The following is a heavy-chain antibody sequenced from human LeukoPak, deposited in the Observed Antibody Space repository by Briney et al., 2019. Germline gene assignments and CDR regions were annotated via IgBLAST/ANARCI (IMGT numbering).Heavy chain of an antibody. CDR3: ARVERTANWFDP. CDR1: GGSISSSSYY. J-gene: IGHJ5*02. D-gene: IGHD1-1*01. V-gene: IGHV4-39*07. Sequence: KPSETLSLTCTVSGGSISSSSYYWGWIRQPPGKGLEWIGSIYYSGSTYYNPSLKSRVTISIDTSKNQFSLKLSSVTAADTAVYYCARVERTANWFDPWGQGTLVTVSS. CDR2: IYYSGST.